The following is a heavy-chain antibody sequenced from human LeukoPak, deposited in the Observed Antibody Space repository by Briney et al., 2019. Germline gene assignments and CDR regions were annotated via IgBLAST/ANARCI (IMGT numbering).Heavy chain of an antibody. CDR2: IRDDGSNK. D-gene: IGHD3-10*01. Sequence: GGSLSLSCAASGFTFSNCGMHWVRQAPGKGLEWVAFIRDDGSNKFYADSVKGRFTISRDNSKNTLYVQMNTLRAEDTAVYYCASLHCGSASHAPYYFDHWGQGTLVTVSS. J-gene: IGHJ4*02. CDR1: GFTFSNCG. V-gene: IGHV3-30*02. CDR3: ASLHCGSASHAPYYFDH.